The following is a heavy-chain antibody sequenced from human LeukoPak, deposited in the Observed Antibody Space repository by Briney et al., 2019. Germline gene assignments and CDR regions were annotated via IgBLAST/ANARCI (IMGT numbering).Heavy chain of an antibody. J-gene: IGHJ6*03. CDR1: GYTLTELS. D-gene: IGHD3-10*01. CDR3: ARDRGRVTMVRGVPSYYYYYMDV. Sequence: ASVKVSCKVSGYTLTELSMHWVRQAPGKGLEWMGGFDPEDGETIYAQKFQGRVTMTEDTSTDTAYMELSSLRAEDTAVYYCARDRGRVTMVRGVPSYYYYYMDVWGKGTTVTTSS. CDR2: FDPEDGET. V-gene: IGHV1-24*01.